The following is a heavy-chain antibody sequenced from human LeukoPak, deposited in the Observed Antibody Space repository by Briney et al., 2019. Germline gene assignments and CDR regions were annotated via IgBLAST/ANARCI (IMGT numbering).Heavy chain of an antibody. Sequence: SETLSLTCAVYGGSFSGYYWSWIRQPPGKGLEWIGEINHSGSTNYNPSLKSRVTISVDTSKNQFSLKLSFVTAADTAVYYCAREGKRRPYYGSGTYGMDVWGKGTTVTVSS. CDR2: INHSGST. D-gene: IGHD3-10*01. V-gene: IGHV4-34*01. CDR1: GGSFSGYY. CDR3: AREGKRRPYYGSGTYGMDV. J-gene: IGHJ6*04.